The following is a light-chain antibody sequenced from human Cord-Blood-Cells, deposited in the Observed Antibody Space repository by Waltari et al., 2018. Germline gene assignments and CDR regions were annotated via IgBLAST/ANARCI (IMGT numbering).Light chain of an antibody. J-gene: IGLJ1*01. Sequence: QSALTQPASVSGSPGQSITISCTGTSSDVGGYNYVSWYQQHPGTAPKLMIYEVSNRPSGVSNRFSGSKSVNTASLTSSGLQAEDEADYYCSSYTSSSTNYVFGTGTKVTVL. CDR1: SSDVGGYNY. CDR2: EVS. V-gene: IGLV2-14*01. CDR3: SSYTSSSTNYV.